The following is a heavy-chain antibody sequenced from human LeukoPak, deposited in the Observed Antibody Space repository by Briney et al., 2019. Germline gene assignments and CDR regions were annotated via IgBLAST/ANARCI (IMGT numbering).Heavy chain of an antibody. D-gene: IGHD2-2*01. CDR2: ISAYNGNT. V-gene: IGHV1-18*01. Sequence: ASVKVSCTASGYSFTNYGLGWVRQAPGQGLEWMGWISAYNGNTNYAQKFQGRVTVTTDTSTGAAYMELRSLRSDDTAVYYCARRTSWYGDYWGQGTLVTVSS. J-gene: IGHJ4*02. CDR1: GYSFTNYG. CDR3: ARRTSWYGDY.